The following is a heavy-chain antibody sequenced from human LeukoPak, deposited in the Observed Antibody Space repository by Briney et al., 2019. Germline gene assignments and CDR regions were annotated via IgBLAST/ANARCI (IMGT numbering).Heavy chain of an antibody. CDR3: ARDKGTSYLSSFDY. Sequence: GGSLRLSCAASGFTVSSNYMSWVRQAPGKGLEWVSVIYSGGSTCYADSVKGRFTISRDNAKNSLYLQMNSLRAEDTAVYYCARDKGTSYLSSFDYWGQGTLVTVSS. J-gene: IGHJ4*02. D-gene: IGHD6-6*01. CDR2: IYSGGST. V-gene: IGHV3-53*01. CDR1: GFTVSSNY.